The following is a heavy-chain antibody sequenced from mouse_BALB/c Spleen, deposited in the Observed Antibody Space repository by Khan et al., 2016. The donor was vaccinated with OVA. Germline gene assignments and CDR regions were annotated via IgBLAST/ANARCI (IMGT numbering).Heavy chain of an antibody. CDR3: ARLGGYGMDY. CDR2: IDPANGNT. V-gene: IGHV14-3*02. Sequence: VRLQQSGAELVKPGASVKLSCTASGFNIKDTYMHWVKQRPEQGLEWIGRIDPANGNTKYDPKFQGKATITADTSSNTAYLQLRSLTSEDTAVYYCARLGGYGMDYWGQGTSVTVSS. CDR1: GFNIKDTY. J-gene: IGHJ4*01.